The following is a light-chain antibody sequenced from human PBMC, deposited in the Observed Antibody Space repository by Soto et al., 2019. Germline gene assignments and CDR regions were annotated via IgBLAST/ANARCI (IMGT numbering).Light chain of an antibody. CDR2: AAS. Sequence: DIQMTQSPSSLSASVGDRVTITCRASQSISSYLNWYQQKPGKAPKLLIYAASSLQSGVPSRFSGSGSWTAFTLTISSLQPEDFASYYCQQSYRTPRTFGQGTKVEIK. CDR3: QQSYRTPRT. CDR1: QSISSY. V-gene: IGKV1-39*01. J-gene: IGKJ1*01.